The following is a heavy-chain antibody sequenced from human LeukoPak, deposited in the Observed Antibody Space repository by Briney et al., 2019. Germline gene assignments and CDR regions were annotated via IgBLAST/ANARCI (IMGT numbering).Heavy chain of an antibody. CDR1: GFTFDDYA. V-gene: IGHV3-9*01. Sequence: GGSLRLSCAASGFTFDDYAMHWVRQAPGKGLEWVSGISWNSGSIGYADSVKGRFTISRDNAKNSLYLQMNSLRAEDTALYYCAKSVVATQGYYMDVWGKGTTVTISS. CDR2: ISWNSGSI. D-gene: IGHD5-12*01. CDR3: AKSVVATQGYYMDV. J-gene: IGHJ6*03.